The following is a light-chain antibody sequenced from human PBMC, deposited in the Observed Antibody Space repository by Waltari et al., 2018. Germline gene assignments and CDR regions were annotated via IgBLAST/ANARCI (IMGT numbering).Light chain of an antibody. CDR2: DDN. CDR1: SSNIGSPYN. CDR3: QSYDSGLNGLF. J-gene: IGLJ2*01. Sequence: QSVLTQPPSVSGAPGQRVTISCTGSSSNIGSPYNVHWYQQVPGRAPKLLIYDDNHRPSGVPDRFSGSKSGTSASLAITGLQAEDEAEYFCQSYDSGLNGLFFGGGTKVTVL. V-gene: IGLV1-40*01.